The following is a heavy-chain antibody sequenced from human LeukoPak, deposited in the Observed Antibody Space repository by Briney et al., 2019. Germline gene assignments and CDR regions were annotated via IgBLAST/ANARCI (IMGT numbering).Heavy chain of an antibody. CDR2: IYTSGST. CDR3: ARDRGGQIAAAAFFDY. J-gene: IGHJ4*02. V-gene: IGHV4-61*02. D-gene: IGHD6-13*01. Sequence: SETLSLTCTVSRDSIRSSSYFWSWIRQPAGKGLEWIGRIYTSGSTNYNPSLKSRVTISVDKSKNQFSLKLSSVTAADTAVYYCARDRGGQIAAAAFFDYWGQGTLVTVSS. CDR1: RDSIRSSSYF.